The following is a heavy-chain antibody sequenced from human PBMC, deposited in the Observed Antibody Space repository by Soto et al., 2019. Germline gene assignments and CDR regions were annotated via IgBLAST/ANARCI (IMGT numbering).Heavy chain of an antibody. D-gene: IGHD3-3*01. J-gene: IGHJ5*02. Sequence: QVKLVQSGAEVKKPGASVKVSCKASGYTFTSYGISWVRQAPGQGLEWMGWISAYNGNTNYAQKLQGRVTMTTDTSASTAYMELRSLRSDDTAVYYCARVRVQLRGYYVMGWFDPWGQGTLVTVSS. V-gene: IGHV1-18*01. CDR1: GYTFTSYG. CDR2: ISAYNGNT. CDR3: ARVRVQLRGYYVMGWFDP.